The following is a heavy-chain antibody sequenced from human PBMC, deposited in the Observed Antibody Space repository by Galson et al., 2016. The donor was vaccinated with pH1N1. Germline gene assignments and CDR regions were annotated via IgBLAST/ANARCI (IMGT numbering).Heavy chain of an antibody. CDR1: GFTFIDYA. CDR2: ISGRGDVT. J-gene: IGHJ5*02. CDR3: ARLKLYSSPNWFDP. Sequence: SLRLSCAASGFTFIDYAMSWVRQAPGKGLEWVSVISGRGDVTYYTDSVKGRFTISSDSSRNTVYLPRNTLRAEDTAIYYCARLKLYSSPNWFDPWGQGTLVTVSS. V-gene: IGHV3-23*01. D-gene: IGHD6-19*01.